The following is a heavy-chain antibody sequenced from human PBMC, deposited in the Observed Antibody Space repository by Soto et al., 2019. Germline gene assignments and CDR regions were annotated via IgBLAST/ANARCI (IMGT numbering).Heavy chain of an antibody. V-gene: IGHV1-18*01. D-gene: IGHD5-12*01. J-gene: IGHJ6*02. CDR2: ISAYNGNT. CDR3: ARQYRGWLQHNSYYYGMDV. CDR1: GYTFTSYG. Sequence: ASVKVSCKASGYTFTSYGISWVRQAPGQGLEWMGWISAYNGNTNYAQKLQGRVTMTTDTSTSTAYMELRSLRSDDTAVYYCARQYRGWLQHNSYYYGMDVWGQGTTVTVSS.